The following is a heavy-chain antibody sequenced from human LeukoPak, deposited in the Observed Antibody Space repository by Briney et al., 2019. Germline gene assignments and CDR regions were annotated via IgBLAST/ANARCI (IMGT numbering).Heavy chain of an antibody. J-gene: IGHJ6*02. CDR3: ARDRRELLSNSYHYCGLDV. CDR2: IKQDGSEK. V-gene: IGHV3-7*01. D-gene: IGHD1-26*01. Sequence: GGSLRVSCAASGFTFSNYWMSWVRQAPGKGLEWVANIKQDGSEKCYVDSVKGRFTISRDNAKNSLYLQMNSLRAEDTAVYYCARDRRELLSNSYHYCGLDVWGQGTTVTVSS. CDR1: GFTFSNYW.